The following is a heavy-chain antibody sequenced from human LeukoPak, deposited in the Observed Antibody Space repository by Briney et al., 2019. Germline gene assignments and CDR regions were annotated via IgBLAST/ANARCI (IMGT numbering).Heavy chain of an antibody. D-gene: IGHD4-11*01. CDR2: INSDGSRT. CDR1: GFTFSSYW. CDR3: ARVRDDYTYFDC. Sequence: GGSLRLSCAASGFTFSSYWMHWVRQAPGKGVMWVSRINSDGSRTTYADSVRGRFTISRDNAKSTLYLQMSSLRAEDTAVYYCARVRDDYTYFDCWGQGTLVTVSS. J-gene: IGHJ4*02. V-gene: IGHV3-74*01.